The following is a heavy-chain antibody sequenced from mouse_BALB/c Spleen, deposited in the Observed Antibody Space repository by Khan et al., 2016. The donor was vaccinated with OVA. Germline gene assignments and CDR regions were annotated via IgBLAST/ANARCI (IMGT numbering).Heavy chain of an antibody. Sequence: QVQLQQSGPGLVAPSQSLSITCTVSGFSLTDYGVNWVRQPPGKGLEWLGMIWGDGSTDYNSALKSRLSISKDNSKSQVFLKMNSLQTDDTARYYSAREQRVRGLDYWGQGTLVTVSA. CDR1: GFSLTDYG. J-gene: IGHJ3*01. CDR2: IWGDGST. D-gene: IGHD2-5*01. CDR3: AREQRVRGLDY. V-gene: IGHV2-6-7*01.